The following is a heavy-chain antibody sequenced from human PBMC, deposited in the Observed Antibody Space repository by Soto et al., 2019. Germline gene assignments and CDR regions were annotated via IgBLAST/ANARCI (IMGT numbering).Heavy chain of an antibody. Sequence: SETLSLTCTVSGGSISSSSYYWGWIRQPPGKGLEWIGNVYYGGSTYYNPSLKSRVTISVETSKSQFSLKLSSVTAADTAVYYCAGGDYYHSSGYYFYYYTMDGWGQGTTVTVAS. CDR2: VYYGGST. V-gene: IGHV4-39*01. CDR3: AGGDYYHSSGYYFYYYTMDG. CDR1: GGSISSSSYY. J-gene: IGHJ6*02. D-gene: IGHD3-22*01.